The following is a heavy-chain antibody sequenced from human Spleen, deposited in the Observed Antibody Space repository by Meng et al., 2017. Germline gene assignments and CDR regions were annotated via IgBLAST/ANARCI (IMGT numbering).Heavy chain of an antibody. D-gene: IGHD3-22*01. V-gene: IGHV3-9*03. J-gene: IGHJ4*02. CDR3: TKTGGYDSSGPFDY. CDR1: GFTFDDYA. CDR2: ISWNSGSI. Sequence: SLKISCAASGFTFDDYAMHWVRQAPGKGLEWVSGISWNSGSIGYADSAKGRFTISRDNAKNSLYLQMNSLRAEDMALYYCTKTGGYDSSGPFDYWGQGTLVTVSS.